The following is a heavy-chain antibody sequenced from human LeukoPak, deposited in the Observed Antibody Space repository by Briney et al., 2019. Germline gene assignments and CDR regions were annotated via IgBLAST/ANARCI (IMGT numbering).Heavy chain of an antibody. J-gene: IGHJ3*02. Sequence: PGGSLRLSCAASGFTFSSYGMHWVRQAPGKGLEWVAFIRYDGSNKYYADSVKGRFTISRDNSKNTLYLQMNSLRAEDTAVYYCAKDRKQWLLDAFDIWGQGTMVTVSS. CDR3: AKDRKQWLLDAFDI. D-gene: IGHD6-19*01. CDR2: IRYDGSNK. CDR1: GFTFSSYG. V-gene: IGHV3-30*02.